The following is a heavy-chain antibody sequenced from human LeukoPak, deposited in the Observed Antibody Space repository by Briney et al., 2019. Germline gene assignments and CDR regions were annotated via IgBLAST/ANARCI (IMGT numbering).Heavy chain of an antibody. Sequence: SETLSLTCGVYAGSFSGYYWTWIRQSPGKGLEWIGKITHSGSTKYNPSLKSRVTISVDTSNNQFSLKVSSVTAADTAVYYCARGEGYSYSDDYYFFYMDVWGKGTTVTVSS. D-gene: IGHD5-18*01. J-gene: IGHJ6*03. CDR3: ARGEGYSYSDDYYFFYMDV. V-gene: IGHV4-34*01. CDR2: ITHSGST. CDR1: AGSFSGYY.